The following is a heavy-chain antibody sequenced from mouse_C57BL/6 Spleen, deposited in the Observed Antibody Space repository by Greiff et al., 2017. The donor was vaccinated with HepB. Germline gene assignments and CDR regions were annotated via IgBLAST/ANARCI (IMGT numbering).Heavy chain of an antibody. CDR1: GFTFSDYG. V-gene: IGHV5-17*01. CDR2: ISSGSSTI. CDR3: AKNWGYAMDY. Sequence: EVQLVESGGGLVKPGGSLKLSCAASGFTFSDYGMHWVRQAPEKGLEWVAYISSGSSTIYYADTVKGRFTISRDNAKNTLFQQMTSLRSEDTAMYYCAKNWGYAMDYWGQGTSVTVSS. D-gene: IGHD4-1*01. J-gene: IGHJ4*01.